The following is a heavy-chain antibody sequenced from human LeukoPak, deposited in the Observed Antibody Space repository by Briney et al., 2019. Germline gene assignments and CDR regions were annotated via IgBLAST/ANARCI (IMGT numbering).Heavy chain of an antibody. V-gene: IGHV1-69*05. CDR3: ARGLYDSSGYRFDP. J-gene: IGHJ5*02. CDR1: GGTFSSYA. CDR2: IIPIFGTA. D-gene: IGHD3-22*01. Sequence: ASVKVSCKASGGTFSSYAISWVRQAPGQGLEWMGGIIPIFGTANYAQKFQGRVTITTDESTSTAYMEPSSLRSEDTAVYYCARGLYDSSGYRFDPWGQGTLVTVSS.